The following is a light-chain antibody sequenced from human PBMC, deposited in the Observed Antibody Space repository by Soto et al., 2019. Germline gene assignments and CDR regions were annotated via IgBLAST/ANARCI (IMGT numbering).Light chain of an antibody. CDR3: QQSDRSPYT. Sequence: IQMTQSPSSLSASVGDSVTVTCRASQSINIYLNWYQQKPGKAPTLLIYGASSLQSGVPSRFTGGGSRTDFTLTISSLQPEDCATYYCQQSDRSPYTVGQGTKLEIK. V-gene: IGKV1-39*01. J-gene: IGKJ2*01. CDR2: GAS. CDR1: QSINIY.